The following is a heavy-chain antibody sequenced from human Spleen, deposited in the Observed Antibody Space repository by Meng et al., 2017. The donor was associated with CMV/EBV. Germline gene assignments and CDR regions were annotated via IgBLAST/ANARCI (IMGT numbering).Heavy chain of an antibody. CDR3: AREPTYGSGSYSLDY. D-gene: IGHD3-10*01. CDR2: IRYDGSNK. J-gene: IGHJ4*02. CDR1: GFTFSNSG. Sequence: GESLKISCAASGFTFSNSGMHWVRQAPGKGLEWLAFIRYDGSNKYYADSVKGRFTVSRDNSKNTLYLQMNSLRPEVTAVYYCAREPTYGSGSYSLDYWGQGTLVTVSS. V-gene: IGHV3-30*02.